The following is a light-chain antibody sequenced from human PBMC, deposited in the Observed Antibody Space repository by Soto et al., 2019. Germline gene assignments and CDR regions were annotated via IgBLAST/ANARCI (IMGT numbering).Light chain of an antibody. CDR2: GVS. CDR1: QTVSSN. CDR3: KHYNSWPLS. J-gene: IGKJ4*01. Sequence: DIVMTQSPATLSVSPGERATLSCRASQTVSSNLAWYQQQPGQAPRLLIYGVSTRATGVPARFSGSGSGTEFTLTISSLQSEEFAVYYCKHYNSWPLSVGGGTKVDIK. V-gene: IGKV3-15*01.